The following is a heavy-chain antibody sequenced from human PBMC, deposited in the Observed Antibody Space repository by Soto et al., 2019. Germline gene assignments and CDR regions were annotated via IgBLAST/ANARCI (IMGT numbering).Heavy chain of an antibody. V-gene: IGHV1-18*01. J-gene: IGHJ3*02. CDR1: GYTFSSYG. D-gene: IGHD3-10*02. CDR3: ARDSPMYRAFDI. Sequence: QVQLVQSGAEVKKPGASVKVSCKASGYTFSSYGITWVRQAPGQGLEWMGWISAYNGTTNYAQKLQGRVTMTTARATSTACRALRSLSPHPTAVYYCARDSPMYRAFDIWAQATMVTASS. CDR2: ISAYNGTT.